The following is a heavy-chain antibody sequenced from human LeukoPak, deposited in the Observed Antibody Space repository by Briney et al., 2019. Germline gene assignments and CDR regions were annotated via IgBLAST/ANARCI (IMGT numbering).Heavy chain of an antibody. CDR2: IYHSGST. CDR1: GYSISSGYY. Sequence: SETLSLTCTVSGYSISSGYYWGWIRQPPGKGLEWIGSIYHSGSTYYNPSLKSRVTISVDTSKNQFSLKLSSVTAADTAVYYCARGSSSWLWGNWFDPWGQGTLVTVSS. D-gene: IGHD6-13*01. CDR3: ARGSSSWLWGNWFDP. V-gene: IGHV4-38-2*02. J-gene: IGHJ5*02.